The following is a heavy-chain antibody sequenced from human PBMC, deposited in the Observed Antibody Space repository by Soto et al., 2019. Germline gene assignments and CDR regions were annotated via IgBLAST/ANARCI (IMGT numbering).Heavy chain of an antibody. Sequence: QVQLVESGGGVVQPGRSLRLSCAASGFTFSSYGMHWVRQAPGKGLEWVAVIWYDGSNKYYADSVKGRFTISRDNSKNTRYLQMNSLGAEDTAVYYCARDRPRVAVPDVWGQGTTVTVSS. D-gene: IGHD6-19*01. V-gene: IGHV3-33*01. J-gene: IGHJ6*02. CDR1: GFTFSSYG. CDR3: ARDRPRVAVPDV. CDR2: IWYDGSNK.